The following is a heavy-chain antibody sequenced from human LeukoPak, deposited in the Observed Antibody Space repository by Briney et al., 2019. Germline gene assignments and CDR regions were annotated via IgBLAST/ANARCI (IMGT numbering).Heavy chain of an antibody. V-gene: IGHV1-8*01. CDR2: MNPNSGNT. D-gene: IGHD1-26*01. CDR1: GYTLTSYD. J-gene: IGHJ6*03. Sequence: ASVKVSCTASGYTLTSYDINWVRQAPGQGLEWMGWMNPNSGNTGYAQKFQGRVTMTRNTSISTAYVEASSLRSEDTAVYYCTRGGSYGYMDVWGKGTTVTVSS. CDR3: TRGGSYGYMDV.